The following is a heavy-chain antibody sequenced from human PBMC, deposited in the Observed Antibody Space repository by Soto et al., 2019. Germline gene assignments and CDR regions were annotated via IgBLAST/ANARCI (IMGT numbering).Heavy chain of an antibody. CDR2: IYWDDDK. J-gene: IGHJ4*02. Sequence: SGPTLVNPTQTLTLTCTFSGFSLSTSGVGVGWIRQPPGKALEWLALIYWDDDKRYSPSLKSRLTITKDTSKNQVVLTMTNMDNVDTAKYYFSNLEKTDYYFDYCGQXSLVTVSS. CDR3: SNLEKTDYYFDY. CDR1: GFSLSTSGVG. V-gene: IGHV2-5*02.